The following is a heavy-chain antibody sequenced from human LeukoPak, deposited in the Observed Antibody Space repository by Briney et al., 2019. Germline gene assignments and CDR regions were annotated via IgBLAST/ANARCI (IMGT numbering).Heavy chain of an antibody. CDR2: ISYDGSNK. D-gene: IGHD3-16*01. CDR3: AKGGVTRGSYYYYYGMGV. V-gene: IGHV3-30*18. Sequence: PGRSLRLSCAASGFTFSSYGMHWVRQAPGKGLEWVAVISYDGSNKYYADSVKGRFTISRDNSKNTLYLQMNSLRAEDTAVYYCAKGGVTRGSYYYYYGMGVWGQGTTVTVSS. CDR1: GFTFSSYG. J-gene: IGHJ6*02.